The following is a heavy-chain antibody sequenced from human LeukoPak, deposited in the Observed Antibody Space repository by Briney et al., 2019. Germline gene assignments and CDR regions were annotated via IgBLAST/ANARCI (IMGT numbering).Heavy chain of an antibody. CDR3: ARGGIRYFDNALDY. Sequence: PSETLSLTCTVSDDSISNSAYYWAWIRQPPGKGLEWIGYISHSGSTYYNPSLKSRVTISIDMSKNQFSLNLSSVTAADTAVYYCARGGIRYFDNALDYWGQGTLVTVSS. CDR2: ISHSGST. J-gene: IGHJ4*02. CDR1: DDSISNSAYY. V-gene: IGHV4-30-2*01. D-gene: IGHD3-9*01.